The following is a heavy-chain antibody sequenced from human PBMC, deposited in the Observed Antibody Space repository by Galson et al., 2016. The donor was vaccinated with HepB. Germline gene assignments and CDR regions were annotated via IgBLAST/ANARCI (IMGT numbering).Heavy chain of an antibody. CDR1: GFHLRNCG. D-gene: IGHD3-16*02. CDR2: ILYDGSQT. V-gene: IGHV3-33*01. CDR3: ARELPQGVGDFTWGSHRWIDC. J-gene: IGHJ4*02. Sequence: SPRLSCATTGFHLRNCGMHWVRQPPGKGLEWVAMILYDGSQTYYGDFVKGRFTISRDNSRSTLYLEMNSLSAGDPAVYYCARELPQGVGDFTWGSHRWIDCWGQGTLVTVSS.